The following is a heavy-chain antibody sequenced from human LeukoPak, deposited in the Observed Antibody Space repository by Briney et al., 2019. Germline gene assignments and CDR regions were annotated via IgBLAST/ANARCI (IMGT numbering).Heavy chain of an antibody. CDR1: GFTFSNAW. D-gene: IGHD2-2*01. CDR3: TTDPEVLGYCSSTSCSPFDY. J-gene: IGHJ4*02. CDR2: IKSKTDGGTT. Sequence: GGSLRLSCAASGFTFSNAWMSWVRQAPGKGLEWVGRIKSKTDGGTTDYAAPVNGRFTISRDDSKNTLYLQMNSLKTEDTAVYYCTTDPEVLGYCSSTSCSPFDYWGQGTLVTVSS. V-gene: IGHV3-15*01.